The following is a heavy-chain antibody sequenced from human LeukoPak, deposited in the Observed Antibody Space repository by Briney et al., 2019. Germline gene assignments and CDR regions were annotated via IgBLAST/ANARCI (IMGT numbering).Heavy chain of an antibody. CDR2: IRYDGSNK. CDR3: ARTVYGDSYFDY. CDR1: GLTFNSYW. V-gene: IGHV3-30*02. Sequence: GSLRLSCAASGLTFNSYWMHWVRQAPGKGLEWVAFIRYDGSNKYYADSVKGRFTISRDTSKNTLNLQMNSLRAEDTAVYYCARTVYGDSYFDYWGQGTLVTVSS. D-gene: IGHD4-17*01. J-gene: IGHJ4*02.